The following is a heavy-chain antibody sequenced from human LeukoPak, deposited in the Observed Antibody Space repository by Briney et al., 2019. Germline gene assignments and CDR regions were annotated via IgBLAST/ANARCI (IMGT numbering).Heavy chain of an antibody. J-gene: IGHJ6*02. V-gene: IGHV4-34*01. CDR1: GESLNYYY. CDR2: VFDGKTT. Sequence: PSETLSLTCAVYGESLNYYYWSWIRQSPEKGLEWIGEVFDGKTTNYNPSLKSRVTISAVTSSNQFSLNLKSVTAADTAVYYCARGFSALAQYQLLVGPYYYYGMDVWGQGTTVTVSS. D-gene: IGHD2-2*01. CDR3: ARGFSALAQYQLLVGPYYYYGMDV.